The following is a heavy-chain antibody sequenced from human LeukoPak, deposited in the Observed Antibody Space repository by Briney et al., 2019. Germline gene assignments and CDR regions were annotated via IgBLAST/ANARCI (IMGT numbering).Heavy chain of an antibody. D-gene: IGHD1-14*01. Sequence: SETLSLTCAVSGGSISSGGYSWSWIRQPPGKGLEWIGYIYHSGSTYYNPSLKSRVTISVDRSKNQFSLKLSFVTAADTAVYYCARGTTLYFQHWGQGTLVTVSS. CDR1: GGSISSGGYS. V-gene: IGHV4-30-2*01. J-gene: IGHJ1*01. CDR3: ARGTTLYFQH. CDR2: IYHSGST.